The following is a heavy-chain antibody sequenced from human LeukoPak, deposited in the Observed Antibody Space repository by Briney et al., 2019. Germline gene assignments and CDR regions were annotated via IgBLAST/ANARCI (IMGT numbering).Heavy chain of an antibody. CDR3: ARAKSTKYYFDY. Sequence: PGRSLRLSCAASGFTFSSYAMHWVRQAPGKGLEWEAVISYDGSNKYYADSVKGRFTISRDNSKNTLYLQMNSLRAEDTAVYYCARAKSTKYYFDYWGQGTLVTVSS. CDR2: ISYDGSNK. CDR1: GFTFSSYA. V-gene: IGHV3-30-3*01. J-gene: IGHJ4*02.